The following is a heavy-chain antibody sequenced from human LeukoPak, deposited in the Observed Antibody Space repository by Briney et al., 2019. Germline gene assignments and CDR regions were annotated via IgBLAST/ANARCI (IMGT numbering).Heavy chain of an antibody. CDR2: INWNGGST. J-gene: IGHJ4*02. D-gene: IGHD5-12*01. CDR1: EFTFDDYG. CDR3: ARDGYSGYDSQDDY. V-gene: IGHV3-20*04. Sequence: SGGSLRLSCAASEFTFDDYGMSWVRQAPGKGLEWVSGINWNGGSTGYADSVKGRFTISRDNAKNSLYLQMNSLRAEDTALYYCARDGYSGYDSQDDYWGQGTLVTVSS.